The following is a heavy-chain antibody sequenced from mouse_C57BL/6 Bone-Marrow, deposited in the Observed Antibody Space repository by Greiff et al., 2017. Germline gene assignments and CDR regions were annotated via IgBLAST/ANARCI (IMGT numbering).Heavy chain of an antibody. Sequence: VQLQQSGPGLVQPSQSLSITCTVSGFSLTSYGVHWVRHSPGKGLEWLGVIWRGGSTDYNAAFMSRLSITKDNSKSQVFFKMNSLQADDTAIYYCAKFYYDYLYAMDYWGQGTSVTVSS. CDR2: IWRGGST. CDR1: GFSLTSYG. V-gene: IGHV2-5*01. J-gene: IGHJ4*01. D-gene: IGHD2-4*01. CDR3: AKFYYDYLYAMDY.